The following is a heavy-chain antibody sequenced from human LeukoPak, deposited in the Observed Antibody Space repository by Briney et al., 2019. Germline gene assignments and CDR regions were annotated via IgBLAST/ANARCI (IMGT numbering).Heavy chain of an antibody. CDR3: ARAFVVVTAIGY. D-gene: IGHD2-21*02. CDR2: INSDGSST. V-gene: IGHV3-74*01. CDR1: GFTFSSYW. J-gene: IGHJ4*02. Sequence: GGSLRLSCAASGFTFSSYWMHWVRQAPGKGLVWVSRINSDGSSTSYADSVKGRFTISRDNAKNTLYLQMNSLRAEDTAVYYRARAFVVVTAIGYWGQGTLVTVSS.